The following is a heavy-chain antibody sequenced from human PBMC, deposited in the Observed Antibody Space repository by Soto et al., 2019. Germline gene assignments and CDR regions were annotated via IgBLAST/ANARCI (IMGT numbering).Heavy chain of an antibody. D-gene: IGHD4-4*01. CDR1: GFTFSSYD. V-gene: IGHV3-13*01. Sequence: PVGSLRLSCAASGFTFSSYDMHWVRQATGKGLEWVSAIGTAGDTYYPGSVKGRFTISRENAKNSLYLQMNSLRAGDTAVYYCARGGNRPNAFDIWGQGTMVTVPS. CDR3: ARGGNRPNAFDI. J-gene: IGHJ3*02. CDR2: IGTAGDT.